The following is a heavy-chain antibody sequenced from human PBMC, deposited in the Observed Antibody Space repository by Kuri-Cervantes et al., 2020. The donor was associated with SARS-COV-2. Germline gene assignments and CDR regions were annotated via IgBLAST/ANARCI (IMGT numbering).Heavy chain of an antibody. CDR3: ARDRVVEAFDI. CDR1: GFTFSSYA. Sequence: GGSLRLSCAASGFTFSSYAMHWVRQAPGKGLEWVAVISYDGSNKYYADSVKGRFTISRDNSKNTLYLQMNSLRAEDTAVYYCARDRVVEAFDIWGQGTMVTVSS. D-gene: IGHD2-15*01. J-gene: IGHJ3*02. CDR2: ISYDGSNK. V-gene: IGHV3-30-3*01.